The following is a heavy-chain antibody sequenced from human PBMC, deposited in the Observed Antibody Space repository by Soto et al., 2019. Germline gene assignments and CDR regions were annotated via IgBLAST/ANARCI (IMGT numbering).Heavy chain of an antibody. CDR3: ASLDGYDNYFDS. V-gene: IGHV4-59*08. D-gene: IGHD5-12*01. CDR2: IYYTGST. Sequence: SETLSLTCTVSGGSISSHYWSWIRQPPGQGLEWIGYIYYTGSTNYNPSLKSRVTISVDTSKSQFSLRLSSVTAADTAVYFCASLDGYDNYFDSWGQGALVTVSS. J-gene: IGHJ4*02. CDR1: GGSISSHY.